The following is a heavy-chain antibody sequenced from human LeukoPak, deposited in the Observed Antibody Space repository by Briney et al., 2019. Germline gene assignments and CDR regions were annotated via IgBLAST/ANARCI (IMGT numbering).Heavy chain of an antibody. CDR1: GFTFSSYA. CDR2: ISGSGGST. CDR3: AKESEGDILTGRYYCYGMDV. J-gene: IGHJ6*04. V-gene: IGHV3-23*01. Sequence: GGSLRLSCAASGFTFSSYAMSWVRQAPGKGLEGVSAISGSGGSTYYADSVKGRFTISRDNSKNTLYLQMNSLRAEDTAVYYCAKESEGDILTGRYYCYGMDVWGKGTTVTVSS. D-gene: IGHD3-9*01.